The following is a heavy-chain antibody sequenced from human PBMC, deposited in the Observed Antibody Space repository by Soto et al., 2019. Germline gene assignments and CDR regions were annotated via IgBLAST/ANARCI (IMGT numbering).Heavy chain of an antibody. CDR2: IKQDGSEK. D-gene: IGHD2-15*01. J-gene: IGHJ4*02. CDR3: AGPLGYCSGGSCYY. CDR1: GFTFSSYW. Sequence: GGSLRLSCAASGFTFSSYWMSWVRQAPGKGLEWVANIKQDGSEKYYVDSVKGRFTISRDNAKNSLYLQMNSLRAEDTAVYYCAGPLGYCSGGSCYYWGQGTLVTVSS. V-gene: IGHV3-7*01.